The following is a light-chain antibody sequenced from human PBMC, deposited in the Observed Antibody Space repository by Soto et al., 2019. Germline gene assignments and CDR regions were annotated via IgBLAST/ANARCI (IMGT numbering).Light chain of an antibody. V-gene: IGKV3-11*01. CDR1: QSVSTF. J-gene: IGKJ1*01. CDR2: DAS. Sequence: EIVLTQSPATLSLPPGGRATLSCRASQSVSTFLAWYQLKPGQAPRLLIYDASNRASGIPARFSGSGSGTDFTLTISSLEPEDFAVYYCQQRSNWPTFGQGTKVDIK. CDR3: QQRSNWPT.